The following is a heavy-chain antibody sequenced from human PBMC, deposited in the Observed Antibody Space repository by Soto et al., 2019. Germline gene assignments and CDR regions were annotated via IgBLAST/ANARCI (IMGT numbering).Heavy chain of an antibody. V-gene: IGHV1-46*01. Sequence: ASVNGSCKPSGYTFTSYYMHWVRQAPGQGLEWMGIINPSGGSTSYAQKFQGRVTMTRDTSTSTVYMELSSLRSEDTAVYYCARAGYDFWSGYSNWFDPWGQGTLVTVS. J-gene: IGHJ5*02. CDR1: GYTFTSYY. CDR2: INPSGGST. D-gene: IGHD3-3*01. CDR3: ARAGYDFWSGYSNWFDP.